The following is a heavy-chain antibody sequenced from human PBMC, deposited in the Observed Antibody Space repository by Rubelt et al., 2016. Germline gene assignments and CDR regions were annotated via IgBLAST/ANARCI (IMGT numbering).Heavy chain of an antibody. D-gene: IGHD4-23*01. CDR3: ARDITRAYGGNVHNKYYFDY. Sequence: QVQLVQSGAEVRKPGTSVKVSCQAYGVTFNRYVVSWVRQAPGQGLEWLGGIIPLSGKVTHAQKFQGRVSFTADKSTSTAYMELSSLRSEDTAVYYCARDITRAYGGNVHNKYYFDYWGQGTLVTVSS. CDR1: GVTFNRYV. J-gene: IGHJ4*02. V-gene: IGHV1-69*10. CDR2: IIPLSGKV.